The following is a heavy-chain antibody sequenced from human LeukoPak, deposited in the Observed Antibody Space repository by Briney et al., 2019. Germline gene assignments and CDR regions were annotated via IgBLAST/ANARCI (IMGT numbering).Heavy chain of an antibody. CDR3: AREHYYDSSGYYPI. Sequence: GGSLRLSCAASGFTFSSYAMHWVRRAPGKGLEWVAVISYDGSNKYYADSVKGRFTISRDNSKNTLYLQMNSLRAEDTAVYYCAREHYYDSSGYYPIWGQGTMVTVSS. CDR2: ISYDGSNK. V-gene: IGHV3-30-3*01. J-gene: IGHJ3*02. CDR1: GFTFSSYA. D-gene: IGHD3-22*01.